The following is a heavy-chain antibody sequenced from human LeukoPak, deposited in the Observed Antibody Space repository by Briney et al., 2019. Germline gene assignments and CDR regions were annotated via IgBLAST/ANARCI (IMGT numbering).Heavy chain of an antibody. V-gene: IGHV3-53*01. Sequence: QAGGSLRLSCAASGFTFSNYAMSWVRQAPGKGLEWVSVIYSGGSTYYADSVKGRFTISRDNSKNTLYLQMNSLRAEDTAVYYCARVGTTGYYQLWGQGTLVTVSS. CDR3: ARVGTTGYYQL. J-gene: IGHJ4*02. CDR2: IYSGGST. CDR1: GFTFSNYA. D-gene: IGHD3-9*01.